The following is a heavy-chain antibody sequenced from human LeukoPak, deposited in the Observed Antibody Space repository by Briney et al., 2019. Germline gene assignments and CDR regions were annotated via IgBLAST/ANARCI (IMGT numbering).Heavy chain of an antibody. CDR3: AREVDGLSRHFDY. J-gene: IGHJ4*02. V-gene: IGHV4-38-2*02. CDR1: GYSISSGYY. D-gene: IGHD6-19*01. CDR2: IYHSGST. Sequence: SETLSLTCAVSGYSISSGYYWGWIRQPPGKGLEWIGSIYHSGSTNYSPSLKSRVTILVDTSKKQFSLELSSVTATDTAVYYCAREVDGLSRHFDYWGQGTLVTVSP.